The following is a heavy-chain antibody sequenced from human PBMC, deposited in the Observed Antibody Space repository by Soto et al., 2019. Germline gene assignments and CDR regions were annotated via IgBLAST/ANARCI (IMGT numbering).Heavy chain of an antibody. CDR3: AREAEAFDY. J-gene: IGHJ4*02. Sequence: QVHLVESGGGVVQPGTSLRLSCAASRFTFRSYAMHWVRQAPGKGLEWVAVISYDGSSQYYVDSVKGRFTISRDNSKNTLCLQMNSLRPEDTAVYYCAREAEAFDYWGQGTLVTVSS. CDR1: RFTFRSYA. CDR2: ISYDGSSQ. V-gene: IGHV3-30-3*01.